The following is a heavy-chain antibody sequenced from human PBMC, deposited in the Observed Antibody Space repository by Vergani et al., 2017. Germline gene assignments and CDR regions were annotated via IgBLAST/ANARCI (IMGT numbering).Heavy chain of an antibody. Sequence: QVQLVQSGAEVKKLGSSVKVSCKACGGTFSSYTISWVRQAPGQGLEWMGRIIPILGIANYAQKFQGRVTITADKSTSTASMGLSSLRAVDTAVYYCARKARGRGLGFDPWGQGTLVTVSS. J-gene: IGHJ5*02. V-gene: IGHV1-69*02. CDR3: ARKARGRGLGFDP. CDR2: IIPILGIA. CDR1: GGTFSSYT. D-gene: IGHD1-26*01.